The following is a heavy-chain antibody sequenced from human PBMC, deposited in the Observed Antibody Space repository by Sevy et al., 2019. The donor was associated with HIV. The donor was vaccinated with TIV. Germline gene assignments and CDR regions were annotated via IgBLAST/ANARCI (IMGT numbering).Heavy chain of an antibody. CDR3: ARRGYCGGDRMDDY. CDR2: IYYSGST. Sequence: SETLSLTCTVSGGSISSSSYYWGWICQPPGKGLEWIGSIYYSGSTYYNPSLKSRVTISVDTSKNQFSLKLSSVTAADTAVYYCARRGYCGGDRMDDYWGQGTLVTVSS. V-gene: IGHV4-39*01. J-gene: IGHJ4*02. CDR1: GGSISSSSYY. D-gene: IGHD2-21*02.